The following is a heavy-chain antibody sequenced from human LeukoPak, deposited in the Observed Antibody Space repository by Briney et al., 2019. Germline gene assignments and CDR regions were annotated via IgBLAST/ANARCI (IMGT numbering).Heavy chain of an antibody. Sequence: PSETLSLTCAVSGGSISSSNWWSWVRQPPGKGLEWIGEIYHSGSTNYNPSLKSRVTISVDRSKNQFSLKLSSVTAADTAVYYCARRGIAVAGRWFDPWGQGTLVTVSS. D-gene: IGHD6-19*01. CDR3: ARRGIAVAGRWFDP. J-gene: IGHJ5*02. CDR2: IYHSGST. CDR1: GGSISSSNW. V-gene: IGHV4-4*02.